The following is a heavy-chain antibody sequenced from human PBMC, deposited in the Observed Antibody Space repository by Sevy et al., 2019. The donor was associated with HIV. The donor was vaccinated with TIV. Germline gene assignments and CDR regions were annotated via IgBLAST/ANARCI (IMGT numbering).Heavy chain of an antibody. D-gene: IGHD4-4*01. CDR3: ARFLKGDYTNYFDS. J-gene: IGHJ4*02. V-gene: IGHV2-5*02. CDR1: GFSLNTSGVG. CDR2: IFWDDEK. Sequence: SGPTLVNPAQTLTLTCSFSGFSLNTSGVGVGWIRLPPGKALEWLALIFWDDEKRYSPPLKNRLTITKDTSKNQVVLTMTNMDPVDTATHYCARFLKGDYTNYFDSWDQGSLVTVSS.